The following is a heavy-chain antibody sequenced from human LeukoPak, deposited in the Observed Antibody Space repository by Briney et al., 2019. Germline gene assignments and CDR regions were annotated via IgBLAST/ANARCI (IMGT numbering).Heavy chain of an antibody. Sequence: PSETLSLTCTVSGVSISSYYWSWIRQPPGKGLEWVGYSYYSGNNTPHPSPKNRRLISVDTSTNQFPLRLGSVTAAETAAYYCARHGGSGSFDYWGQGTLVTVSS. J-gene: IGHJ4*02. V-gene: IGHV4-59*08. D-gene: IGHD3-3*01. CDR1: GVSISSYY. CDR2: SYYSGNN. CDR3: ARHGGSGSFDY.